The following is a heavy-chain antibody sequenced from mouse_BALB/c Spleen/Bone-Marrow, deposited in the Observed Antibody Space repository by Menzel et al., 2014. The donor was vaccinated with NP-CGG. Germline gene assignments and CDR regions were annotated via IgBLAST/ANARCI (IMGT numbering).Heavy chain of an antibody. V-gene: IGHV1-54*03. D-gene: IGHD2-14*01. CDR3: ARGVRRNYAMDY. CDR1: GYAFTNYL. Sequence: LQESGAELVRPGTSVKVSCKASGYAFTNYLIEWVKQRPGQGLEWIGVINPGSGGTNYNEKFKGKATLTADKSSSTAYMQLSSLTSDDSAVYFCARGVRRNYAMDYWGQGTSVTVSS. J-gene: IGHJ4*01. CDR2: INPGSGGT.